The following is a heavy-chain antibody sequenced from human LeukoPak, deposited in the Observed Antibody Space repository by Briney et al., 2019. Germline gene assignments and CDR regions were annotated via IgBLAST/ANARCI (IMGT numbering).Heavy chain of an antibody. D-gene: IGHD3-10*01. CDR2: IYPGDSDT. J-gene: IGHJ5*02. V-gene: IGHV5-51*01. CDR3: ARSRGVIIESNWFDP. Sequence: GESLKISCKGSGYSFTSYWIGWVRQMPGKGLEWMGIIYPGDSDTRYSPSFQGQVTISADKSISTAYLQWSSLKASDTAMYYCARSRGVIIESNWFDPWGQGTLVTVSS. CDR1: GYSFTSYW.